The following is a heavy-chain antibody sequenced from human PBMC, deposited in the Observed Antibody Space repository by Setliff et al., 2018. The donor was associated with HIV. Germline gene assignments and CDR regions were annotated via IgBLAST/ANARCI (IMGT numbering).Heavy chain of an antibody. D-gene: IGHD3-22*01. V-gene: IGHV3-48*03. CDR1: GFTLSDFE. CDR2: IASASSTT. J-gene: IGHJ1*01. Sequence: SCAASGFTLSDFEMNWVRQAPGKGPEWISFIASASSTTYYAASVKDRFIISRDNARKSVYLQMNSLRADDTAVYYCARDWEARADYYDTSGQAQYFQHWGQGTLVTVSS. CDR3: ARDWEARADYYDTSGQAQYFQH.